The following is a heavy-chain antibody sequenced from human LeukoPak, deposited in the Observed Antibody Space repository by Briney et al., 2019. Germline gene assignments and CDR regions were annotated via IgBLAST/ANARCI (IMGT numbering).Heavy chain of an antibody. CDR2: IRPEGTTT. J-gene: IGHJ4*02. V-gene: IGHV3-74*03. D-gene: IGHD3-9*01. CDR3: ARDLDWILFDY. CDR1: GFTFSYYW. Sequence: GGSLRLSCAASGFTFSYYWINWVRQAPGKGLVWVSRIRPEGTTTAYADSVKGRFTISRDNAKNTLFLQMNSLSAEDTAVYYCARDLDWILFDYWGQGTLVTVSS.